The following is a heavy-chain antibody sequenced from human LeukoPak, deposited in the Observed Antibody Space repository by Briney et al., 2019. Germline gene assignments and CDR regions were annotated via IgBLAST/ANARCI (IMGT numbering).Heavy chain of an antibody. Sequence: GASVKVSCKTSGYTFTTYYIYWVRQAPGQGLEWMGWINPNSGGTNYAQKFQDRVTMTRDSSISTAYMELSRLRSDDTAVYYCARSLVVTAIRFDCWGQGTLVTVSS. CDR3: ARSLVVTAIRFDC. D-gene: IGHD2-21*02. CDR1: GYTFTTYY. J-gene: IGHJ4*02. CDR2: INPNSGGT. V-gene: IGHV1-2*02.